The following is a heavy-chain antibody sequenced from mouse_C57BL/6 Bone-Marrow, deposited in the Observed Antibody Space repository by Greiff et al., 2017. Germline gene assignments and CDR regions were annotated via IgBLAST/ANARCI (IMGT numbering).Heavy chain of an antibody. Sequence: VQLKQSGPELVKPGASVKISCKASGYTFTDYNMDWVKQSHGKSLEWIGDINPNNGGTIYNQKFKGKATVTVDKSSSTAYMELRSLTSEDTAVYYCAREGLHDYDGDYYAMDYGGQGTSVTVSA. J-gene: IGHJ4*01. D-gene: IGHD2-4*01. CDR1: GYTFTDYN. CDR3: AREGLHDYDGDYYAMDY. V-gene: IGHV1-18*01. CDR2: INPNNGGT.